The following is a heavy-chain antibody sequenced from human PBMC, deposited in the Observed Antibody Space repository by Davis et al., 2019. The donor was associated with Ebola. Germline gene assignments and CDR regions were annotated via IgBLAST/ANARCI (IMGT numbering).Heavy chain of an antibody. CDR3: ARGRRSYDILTGYYGATIDY. V-gene: IGHV4-59*01. CDR2: TFYTGGT. Sequence: MPSETLSLTCTVSGGSISSDYWIWIRQPPGGGLEWIGYTFYTGGTYYSPSPKSRVTISVDTSKNQFSLKLRSVTAADTAVYYGARGRRSYDILTGYYGATIDYWGQGTLVAVSS. CDR1: GGSISSDY. J-gene: IGHJ4*02. D-gene: IGHD3-9*01.